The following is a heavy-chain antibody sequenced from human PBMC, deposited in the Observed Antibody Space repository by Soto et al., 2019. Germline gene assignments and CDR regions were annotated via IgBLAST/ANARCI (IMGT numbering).Heavy chain of an antibody. J-gene: IGHJ4*02. CDR2: IDYSGDI. D-gene: IGHD3-22*01. CDR3: VCNGYYSLEY. V-gene: IGHV4-4*02. Sequence: QVQLQESGPGLVKPSGTLSLTCAVSGDSMTSSDWWSWVRQAPGKGLEWIGEIDYSGDINYDPSLRSRVTISVDRSKNQFSLNRSSVTAADTAVYFCVCNGYYSLEYWGQGTLVIVSP. CDR1: GDSMTSSDW.